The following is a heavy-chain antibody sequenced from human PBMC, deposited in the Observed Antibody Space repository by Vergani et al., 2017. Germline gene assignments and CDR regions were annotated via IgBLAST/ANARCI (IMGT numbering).Heavy chain of an antibody. V-gene: IGHV1-69*01. CDR2: IIPIFGTA. Sequence: QVQLVQSGAEVKKPGSSVKVSCKASGGTFSSYAISWVRQAPGQGLEWMGGIIPIFGTANYAQKFQGRVTITADESTSTAYMELSSLRSEDTAVYYCAREMKGVELDILTANLSSDWYFDLWGRGTLVTVSS. J-gene: IGHJ2*01. CDR1: GGTFSSYA. CDR3: AREMKGVELDILTANLSSDWYFDL. D-gene: IGHD3-9*01.